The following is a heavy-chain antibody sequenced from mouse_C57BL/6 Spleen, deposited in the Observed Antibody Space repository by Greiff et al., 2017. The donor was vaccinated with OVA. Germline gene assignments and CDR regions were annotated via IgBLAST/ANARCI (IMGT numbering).Heavy chain of an antibody. CDR2: INPSNGCT. CDR1: GYTFTSYW. Sequence: QVQLQQPGTELVKPGASVKLSCKASGYTFTSYWMHWVKQRPGQGLEWIGNINPSNGCTNYNEKFKSKATLTVDKSSSTAYMQLSSLTSEDSAVYYCARPLYYDYAMDYWGQGTSVTVSS. D-gene: IGHD1-1*01. CDR3: ARPLYYDYAMDY. J-gene: IGHJ4*01. V-gene: IGHV1-53*01.